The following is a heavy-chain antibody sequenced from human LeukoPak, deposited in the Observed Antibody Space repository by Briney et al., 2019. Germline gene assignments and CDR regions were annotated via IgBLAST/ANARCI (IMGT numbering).Heavy chain of an antibody. CDR2: ITTTYTTK. D-gene: IGHD3-10*01. J-gene: IGHJ3*02. CDR1: GFTFSSYE. Sequence: GGSLRLSCAASGFTFSSYEMNWVRQGPGKGLEWISYITTTYTTKYYTDSVKGRFTISRDNAKNSLYLQMPSLRAEDTAVYYCARGGFVFDIWGQGTVVTVSS. CDR3: ARGGFVFDI. V-gene: IGHV3-48*03.